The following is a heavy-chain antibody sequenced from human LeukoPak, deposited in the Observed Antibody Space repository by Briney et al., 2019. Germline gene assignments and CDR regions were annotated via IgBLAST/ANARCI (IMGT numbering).Heavy chain of an antibody. CDR1: GGSISSYY. CDR3: AKTGNGYDPLYYYYYMDV. V-gene: IGHV4-4*07. D-gene: IGHD5-12*01. J-gene: IGHJ6*03. CDR2: IYTSGST. Sequence: SETLSLTCTVSGGSISSYYWSWIRQPAGKGLEWIGRIYTSGSTNYNPSLKSRVTISVDTSSNQFSLKLSSVTAADTAVYFCAKTGNGYDPLYYYYYMDVWGKGTTVTVSS.